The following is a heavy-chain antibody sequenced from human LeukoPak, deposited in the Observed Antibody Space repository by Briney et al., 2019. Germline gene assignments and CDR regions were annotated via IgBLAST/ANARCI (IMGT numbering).Heavy chain of an antibody. J-gene: IGHJ4*02. CDR3: ADNLSR. CDR2: IHTSSNTM. Sequence: PGGSLRLSCVVSGFTLNTASMNWVRQAPGKGLEWISYIHTSSNTMYYADSVKGRFTISRDIAKNSLYLLMNNLRAEDTAVYFCADNLSRWGQGTLVTVSS. CDR1: GFTLNTAS. D-gene: IGHD1-1*01. V-gene: IGHV3-48*04.